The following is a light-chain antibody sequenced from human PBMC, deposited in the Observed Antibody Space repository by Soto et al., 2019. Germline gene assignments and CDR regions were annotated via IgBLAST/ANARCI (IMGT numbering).Light chain of an antibody. CDR3: QQYNNWPPWT. CDR1: QSISSY. Sequence: EIVMTQSPATLSLSPGERATLSFPASQSISSYLAWYQQKPGQAPRLLIYDASNRATGIPPRFSGSGSGTEFTLTISSLQPEDFAVYYCQQYNNWPPWTFGQGTKVDTK. V-gene: IGKV3D-15*01. CDR2: DAS. J-gene: IGKJ1*01.